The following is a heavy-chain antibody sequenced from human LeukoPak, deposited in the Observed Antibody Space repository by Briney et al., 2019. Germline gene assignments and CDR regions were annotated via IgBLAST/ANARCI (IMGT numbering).Heavy chain of an antibody. Sequence: GGSLRLSCAASGFTFSSYSMNWVRQAPGKGLEWVSSISSSSSYIYYADSVKGRFTISRDNAKNSLYLQMNSLRAEDTAVYYCARDRAWVVVPAAIVTVTTTELDYWGQGTLVTVSS. CDR3: ARDRAWVVVPAAIVTVTTTELDY. CDR2: ISSSSSYI. J-gene: IGHJ4*02. V-gene: IGHV3-21*01. D-gene: IGHD2-2*02. CDR1: GFTFSSYS.